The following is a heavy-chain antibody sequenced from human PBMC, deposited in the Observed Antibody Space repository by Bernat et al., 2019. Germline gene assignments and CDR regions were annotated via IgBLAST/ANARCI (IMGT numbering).Heavy chain of an antibody. Sequence: QVQLQESGPGLVKPSQTLSLTCTVSGGSISSGSYYWSWSRQPAGKVLEWIGRIYTRGSNNYNPSRKSRVTISVDTYKNQFPLKMNPVTADDTAVYYCARSVTDIATINSSGYYFDYWGQGTLVTVSS. CDR1: GGSISSGSYY. V-gene: IGHV4-61*02. CDR3: ARSVTDIATINSSGYYFDY. J-gene: IGHJ4*02. CDR2: IYTRGSN. D-gene: IGHD5-24*01.